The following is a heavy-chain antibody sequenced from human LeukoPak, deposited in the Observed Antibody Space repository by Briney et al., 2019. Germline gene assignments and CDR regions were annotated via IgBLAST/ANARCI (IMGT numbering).Heavy chain of an antibody. CDR3: ARGASITMVRGVIRTSIFDY. J-gene: IGHJ4*02. V-gene: IGHV4-34*01. CDR1: GGSFRGYY. Sequence: PSGTLSLTCAVYGGSFRGYYWSWIRQPPGKGLEWIGEINHSGSTNYNPSLKSRVTISVDTSKNQFSLKLSSVTAADTAVYYCARGASITMVRGVIRTSIFDYWGQGTLVTVSS. CDR2: INHSGST. D-gene: IGHD3-10*01.